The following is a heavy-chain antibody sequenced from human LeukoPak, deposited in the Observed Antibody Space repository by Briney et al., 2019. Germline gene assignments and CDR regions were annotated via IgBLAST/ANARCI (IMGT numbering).Heavy chain of an antibody. Sequence: GASVKVSCKASGYTFTGYYMHWVRQAPGQGLEWMGWINPNSGGTNCAQKFQGRVTMTRDTSISTAYMELSRLRSDDTAVYYCARDGYYDSSGSAGFQHWGQGTLVTVSS. J-gene: IGHJ1*01. CDR1: GYTFTGYY. V-gene: IGHV1-2*02. CDR2: INPNSGGT. CDR3: ARDGYYDSSGSAGFQH. D-gene: IGHD3-22*01.